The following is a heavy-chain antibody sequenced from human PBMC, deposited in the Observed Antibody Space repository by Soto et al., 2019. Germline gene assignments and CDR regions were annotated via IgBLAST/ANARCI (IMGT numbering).Heavy chain of an antibody. V-gene: IGHV2-70*04. D-gene: IGHD1-1*01. Sequence: SGPTLVNPTQTLTLTCTFSGFSLSTSGMRVSWIRQPPGKALEWLARIDWDDDKFYRTSLKTRLTISKDTSKNQVVLTMTNMDPVDTATYYCARTPGWDWNVWFDPWGQGTLVTVSS. CDR3: ARTPGWDWNVWFDP. CDR2: IDWDDDK. CDR1: GFSLSTSGMR. J-gene: IGHJ5*02.